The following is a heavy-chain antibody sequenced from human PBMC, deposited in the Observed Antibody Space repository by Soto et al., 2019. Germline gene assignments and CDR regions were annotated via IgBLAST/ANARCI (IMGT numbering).Heavy chain of an antibody. Sequence: ETVTYQQCVYTFYNYCIMWVQPEAGKGLEWMVWVSTQYGTTNYARRVQDRVTMTADTSTSTAYMELSSLRSGDTAVYYCARHVSVDCSATNRYNYYGMDVWGQGTTVTVSS. J-gene: IGHJ6*02. D-gene: IGHD2-2*02. V-gene: IGHV1-18*01. CDR1: VYTFYNYC. CDR3: ARHVSVDCSATNRYNYYGMDV. CDR2: VSTQYGTT.